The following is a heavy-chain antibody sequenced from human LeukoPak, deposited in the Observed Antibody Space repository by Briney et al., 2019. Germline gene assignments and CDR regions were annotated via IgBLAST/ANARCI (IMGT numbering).Heavy chain of an antibody. CDR2: IYHTGSS. Sequence: SETLSLACTVSGGSISSGSYYWSWIRQPPGTGLEWIGFIYHTGSSNYNPSLKSRVTISVDTSKNQFSLKLSSVTAADTAVYYCARSSGYYYYYGMDVWGQGTTVTVSS. CDR3: ARSSGYYYYYGMDV. J-gene: IGHJ6*02. D-gene: IGHD3-10*01. CDR1: GGSISSGSYY. V-gene: IGHV4-61*01.